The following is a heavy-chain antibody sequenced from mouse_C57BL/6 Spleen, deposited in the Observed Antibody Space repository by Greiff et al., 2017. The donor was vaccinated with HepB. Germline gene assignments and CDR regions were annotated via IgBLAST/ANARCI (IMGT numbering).Heavy chain of an antibody. CDR2: IDPSDSYT. D-gene: IGHD4-1*01. CDR3: ARQLTGYAIDY. CDR1: GYTFTSYW. J-gene: IGHJ4*01. V-gene: IGHV1-50*01. Sequence: QVQLKESGAELVKPGASVKLSCKASGYTFTSYWMQWVKQRPGQGLEWIGEIDPSDSYTNYNQKFKGKATLTADTSSSTAYMQLSSLTSEDSAVYYCARQLTGYAIDYWGQGTSVTVSS.